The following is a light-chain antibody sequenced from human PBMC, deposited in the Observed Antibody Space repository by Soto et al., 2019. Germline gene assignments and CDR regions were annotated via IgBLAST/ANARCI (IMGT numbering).Light chain of an antibody. V-gene: IGKV3-20*01. CDR3: QKYGTSPRT. J-gene: IGKJ1*01. CDR2: GVS. CDR1: QSVRSSY. Sequence: EIVLTQSPGTLSLSPGERATLSCRASQSVRSSYLAWYQQKLGQAPRRLIYGVSNRATGIPYRFSGSGSGTDFTLTISRLESEDFAVYYCQKYGTSPRTFGQGTKVEIK.